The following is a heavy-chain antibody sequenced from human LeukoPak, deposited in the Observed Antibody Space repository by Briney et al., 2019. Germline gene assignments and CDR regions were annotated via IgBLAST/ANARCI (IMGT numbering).Heavy chain of an antibody. CDR2: IKQDGSEG. Sequence: GGSLRLSCVASGFTFSNYWMSWVRQAPGKGLEWVANIKQDGSEGYYVDSVKGRFTISRDNAKNSLYLQMNSLRAEDTAVYYCARRGSLFDYWGQGTLVTVSS. CDR3: ARRGSLFDY. D-gene: IGHD3-16*01. CDR1: GFTFSNYW. V-gene: IGHV3-7*01. J-gene: IGHJ4*02.